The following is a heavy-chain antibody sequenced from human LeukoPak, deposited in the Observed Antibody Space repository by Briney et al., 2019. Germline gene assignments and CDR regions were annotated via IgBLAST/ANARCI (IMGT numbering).Heavy chain of an antibody. CDR3: SASGGSGSDAFDI. J-gene: IGHJ3*02. V-gene: IGHV3-30*04. CDR1: GFTFSSYA. Sequence: GGSLRLSCAASGFTFSSYAMHWVRQAPGKGLEWVAVISYDGSNKYYADSVKGRFTISRDNSKNALYLQMNSLRAEDTAVYYASASGGSGSDAFDIWGQGTMVTVSS. CDR2: ISYDGSNK. D-gene: IGHD2-15*01.